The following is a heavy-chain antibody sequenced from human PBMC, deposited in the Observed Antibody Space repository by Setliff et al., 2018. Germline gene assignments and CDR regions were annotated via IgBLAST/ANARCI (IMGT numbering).Heavy chain of an antibody. V-gene: IGHV3-11*01. CDR3: VRPLEY. D-gene: IGHD6-6*01. CDR2: ITSSGSTI. CDR1: GFTFSNAW. J-gene: IGHJ4*02. Sequence: GGSLRLSCAASGFTFSNAWMNWVRQAPGKGLEWISYITSSGSTIYYADSVKGRFTISRDNAKNSLYLQMNSLRAEDTAMYYCVRPLEYWGQGTLVTVSS.